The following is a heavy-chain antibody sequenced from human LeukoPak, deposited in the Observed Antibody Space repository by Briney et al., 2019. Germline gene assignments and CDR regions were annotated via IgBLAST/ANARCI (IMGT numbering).Heavy chain of an antibody. Sequence: TETLSLTCSGSGASISSHYWSWIRQPPGKGLEWIGYFHYSGSTNSNPSLKSRVTISLDTSKNEFSLKLTSVPAADTAVYYCSRAGTGFNIAGAYWGQGTLVTVPS. J-gene: IGHJ4*02. CDR2: FHYSGST. V-gene: IGHV4-59*11. CDR1: GASISSHY. CDR3: SRAGTGFNIAGAY. D-gene: IGHD1-14*01.